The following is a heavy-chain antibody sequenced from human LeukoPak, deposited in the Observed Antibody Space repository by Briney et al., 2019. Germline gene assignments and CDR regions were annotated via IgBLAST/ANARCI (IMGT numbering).Heavy chain of an antibody. CDR1: GYTLTELS. J-gene: IGHJ4*02. CDR3: ATVFGDRADSSGYIGSPF. D-gene: IGHD3-22*01. CDR2: FDPEDGET. V-gene: IGHV1-24*01. Sequence: ASVKVSCKVSGYTLTELSMHWVRQAPGKGLEWMGGFDPEDGETIYAQKFQGRVTMTEDTSTDTAYMELSSLRSEDTAVYYCATVFGDRADSSGYIGSPFWGQGTLVTVSS.